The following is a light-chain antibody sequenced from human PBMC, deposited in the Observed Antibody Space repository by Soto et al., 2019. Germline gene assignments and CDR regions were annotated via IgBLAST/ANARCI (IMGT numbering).Light chain of an antibody. CDR1: QSLTTSY. CDR2: GAS. V-gene: IGKV3-20*01. CDR3: QQYGSSPT. J-gene: IGKJ5*01. Sequence: EIVLTQSPGTLSLFLGERATLSCRASQSLTTSYLAWYQQKPGQAPRLLIYGASSRATGIPDRFSGSGSGTDFTLTISRLEPEDFAVYYCQQYGSSPTFGQGTRLEIK.